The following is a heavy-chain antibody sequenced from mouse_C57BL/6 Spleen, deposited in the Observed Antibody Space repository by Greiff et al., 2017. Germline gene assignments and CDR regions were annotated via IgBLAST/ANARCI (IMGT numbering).Heavy chain of an antibody. Sequence: QVQLQQSGAELMKPGASVKLSCKATGYTFTGYWIEWVKQRPGHGLEWIGEILPGSGSTNYNEKFKGKATFTADTSSNTAYMQLSSLTTEDSAIYYCARKGGMYYYGSSYDYFDYWGQGTTLTVSS. J-gene: IGHJ2*01. CDR1: GYTFTGYW. D-gene: IGHD1-1*01. V-gene: IGHV1-9*01. CDR2: ILPGSGST. CDR3: ARKGGMYYYGSSYDYFDY.